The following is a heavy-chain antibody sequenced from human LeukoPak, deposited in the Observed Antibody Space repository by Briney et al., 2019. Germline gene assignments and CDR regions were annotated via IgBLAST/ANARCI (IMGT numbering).Heavy chain of an antibody. CDR3: ARGMYCGLDV. V-gene: IGHV4-59*01. CDR2: IYYSGGT. Sequence: SETLSLTCTVSGGSISSYYWSWIRQPPGKGLEYIGYIYYSGGTNYNPSLKSRVTISVDTSKNQFSLKLSSVTAADTAVYYCARGMYCGLDVWGQGTTVTVSS. CDR1: GGSISSYY. J-gene: IGHJ6*02. D-gene: IGHD2-15*01.